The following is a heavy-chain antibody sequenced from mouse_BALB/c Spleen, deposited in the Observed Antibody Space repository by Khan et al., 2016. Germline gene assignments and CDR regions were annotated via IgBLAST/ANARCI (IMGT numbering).Heavy chain of an antibody. Sequence: EVQLQESGPGLVKPSQSLSLTCTVTGYSITSDYAWNWIRQFPGNKLEWMGYISYSGSTSYNPSLKSRISFTRDTSKNQFFLQLNSVTTEDTATXYCAEGSYFDVWGAGTTVTVSS. V-gene: IGHV3-2*02. CDR1: GYSITSDYA. J-gene: IGHJ1*01. CDR2: ISYSGST. CDR3: AEGSYFDV.